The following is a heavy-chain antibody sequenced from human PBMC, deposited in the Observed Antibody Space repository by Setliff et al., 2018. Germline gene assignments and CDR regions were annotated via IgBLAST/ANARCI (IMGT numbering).Heavy chain of an antibody. D-gene: IGHD3-10*01. CDR2: MNPNSGNT. CDR3: QVGIGTVVRGVIIGDYYYMDV. CDR1: GYTFTSYD. Sequence: ASVKVSCKASGYTFTSYDINWVRQATGQGLEWMGWMNPNSGNTGYAQKFQGRVTITRNTSISTAYMELSSLRSEDTAVYYCQVGIGTVVRGVIIGDYYYMDVWGKGTTVTVSS. V-gene: IGHV1-8*03. J-gene: IGHJ6*03.